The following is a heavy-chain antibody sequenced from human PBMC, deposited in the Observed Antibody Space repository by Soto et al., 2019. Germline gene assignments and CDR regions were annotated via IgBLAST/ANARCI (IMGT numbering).Heavy chain of an antibody. CDR3: ARRPELDYYDRSGRDAFDI. CDR2: ISYDGSNK. D-gene: IGHD3-22*01. V-gene: IGHV3-30-3*01. CDR1: GLALRSYA. J-gene: IGHJ3*02. Sequence: LGLSCAAAGLALRSYAMRWVREGPGQVLDWVAVISYDGSNKYYADSVKGRFTISRDNSKNTLNLQMNSLRAEDTAVYDCARRPELDYYDRSGRDAFDIWGQGTMVTVSS.